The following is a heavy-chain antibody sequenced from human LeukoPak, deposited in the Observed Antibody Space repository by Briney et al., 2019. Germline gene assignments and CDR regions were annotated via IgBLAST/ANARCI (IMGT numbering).Heavy chain of an antibody. V-gene: IGHV4-59*12. CDR1: GGSISSYY. Sequence: SETLSLTCTVSGGSISSYYWNWIRQPPGKGLEWIGYIYHSGSTNYNPSLKSRVTISVDTSKNQFSLNLSSVTAADTAVYYCARDVTTNAFDIWGQGTMVTVSS. CDR3: ARDVTTNAFDI. J-gene: IGHJ3*02. CDR2: IYHSGST. D-gene: IGHD4-17*01.